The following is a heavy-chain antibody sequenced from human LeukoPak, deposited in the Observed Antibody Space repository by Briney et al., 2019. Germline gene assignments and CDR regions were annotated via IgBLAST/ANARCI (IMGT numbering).Heavy chain of an antibody. J-gene: IGHJ4*02. D-gene: IGHD5-24*01. V-gene: IGHV6-1*01. CDR1: GYSVSSNRAS. CDR3: SRSDGASDFDY. CDR2: TYYRSKWYN. Sequence: SQTLSLTCAISGYSVSSNRASWTWISQSPSGGLEWLGRTYYRSKWYNDYAVSLKSRISINPDTSKNQFSLQLNSVTPEDTAVYYCSRSDGASDFDYWGQGTLVTVSS.